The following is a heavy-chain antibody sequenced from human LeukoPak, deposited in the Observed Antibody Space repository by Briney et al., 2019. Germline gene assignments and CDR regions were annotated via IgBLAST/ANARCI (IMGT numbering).Heavy chain of an antibody. D-gene: IGHD1-1*01. CDR1: GFSFSTYW. CDR2: INHDGRKK. J-gene: IGHJ4*02. Sequence: PGGSLRLSCGASGFSFSTYWMSWVRQAPGKGLGWVANINHDGRKKPYVDSVKGRFTISRDNAKNSLFLQMHSLRPEDTAVYYCATVTSYRVDYWGQGTLVTVSS. CDR3: ATVTSYRVDY. V-gene: IGHV3-7*01.